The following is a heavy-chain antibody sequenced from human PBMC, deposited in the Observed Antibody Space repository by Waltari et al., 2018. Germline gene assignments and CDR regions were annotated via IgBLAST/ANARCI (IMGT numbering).Heavy chain of an antibody. CDR2: IYPGDSDT. CDR1: GYSFTSYW. J-gene: IGHJ5*02. Sequence: EVQLVQSGAEVKKPGESLKISCKGSGYSFTSYWIGWVRQMPGKGLEWMGIIYPGDSDTRYSPSFQGQVTISADKSISTAYLQWSSLKASDTAMYYCARWYYDILTGYMFDPWGQGTLVTVSS. D-gene: IGHD3-9*01. V-gene: IGHV5-51*01. CDR3: ARWYYDILTGYMFDP.